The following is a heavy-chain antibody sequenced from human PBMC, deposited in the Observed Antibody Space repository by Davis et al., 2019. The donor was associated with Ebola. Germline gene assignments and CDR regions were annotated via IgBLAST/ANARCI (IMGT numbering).Heavy chain of an antibody. J-gene: IGHJ4*02. CDR3: ARDLGYSYGYGFDH. V-gene: IGHV3-21*01. CDR1: GFTFSSYS. CDR2: ISSSSSYI. D-gene: IGHD5-18*01. Sequence: GESLKISCAASGFTFSSYSMNWVRQAPGKGLEWVSSISSSSSYIYYADSVKGRFTISRDNAKNSLYLQMNSLRAEDTAVYYCARDLGYSYGYGFDHWGQGTLVTVSS.